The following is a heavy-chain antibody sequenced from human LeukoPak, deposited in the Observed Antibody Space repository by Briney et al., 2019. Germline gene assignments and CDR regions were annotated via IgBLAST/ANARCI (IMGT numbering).Heavy chain of an antibody. V-gene: IGHV3-21*01. CDR2: ISSSSSYI. J-gene: IGHJ4*02. CDR1: GFTFSSYS. Sequence: PGGSLRLSCAASGFTFSSYSMTWVRQAPGKGLEWVSSISSSSSYIYYADSVKGRFTISRDNAKNSLYLQMNSLRAEDTAVYYCARDWGLKLLAAAGPDFDYWGQGTLVTVSS. CDR3: ARDWGLKLLAAAGPDFDY. D-gene: IGHD6-13*01.